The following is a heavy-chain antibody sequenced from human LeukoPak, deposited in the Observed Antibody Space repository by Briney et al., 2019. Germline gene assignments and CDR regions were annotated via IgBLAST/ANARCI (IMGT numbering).Heavy chain of an antibody. V-gene: IGHV3-23*01. J-gene: IGHJ6*04. CDR2: ISGSGGST. CDR1: GFTFSSYA. CDR3: AKYHITMVRGVNFYYGMDV. D-gene: IGHD3-10*01. Sequence: GWSLRLSCAASGFTFSSYAMSWVRQAPGKGLEWVSAISGSGGSTYYADSVKGRFTISRDNSKNTLYLQMNSLRAEDTAVYYCAKYHITMVRGVNFYYGMDVWGKGTTVTVSS.